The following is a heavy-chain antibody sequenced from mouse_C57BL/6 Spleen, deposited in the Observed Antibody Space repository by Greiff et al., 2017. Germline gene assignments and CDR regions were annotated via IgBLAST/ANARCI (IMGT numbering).Heavy chain of an antibody. Sequence: VTLVESGPGLVAPSQSLSITCTVSGFSLTSYAISWVRQPPGKGLEWLGVIWTGGSKNYNSALKSRLSISKDNSKSQVFLKMNRLQTDDTARYYCARYDYDDAMDYWGQGTSVTVSS. CDR2: IWTGGSK. CDR1: GFSLTSYA. V-gene: IGHV2-9-1*01. CDR3: ARYDYDDAMDY. J-gene: IGHJ4*01. D-gene: IGHD2-4*01.